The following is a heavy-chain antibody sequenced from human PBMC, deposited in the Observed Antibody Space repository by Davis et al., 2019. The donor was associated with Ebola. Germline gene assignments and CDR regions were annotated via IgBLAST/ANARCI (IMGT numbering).Heavy chain of an antibody. D-gene: IGHD5-18*01. Sequence: MPSETLSLTCGVYGGSFSGYYWSWIRQPPGKGLEWIGEIYHSGSTNYNPSLKSRVTISVDKSKNQFSLKLSSVTAADTAVYYCARVDTAMVRVYWGQGTLVTISS. CDR2: IYHSGST. CDR1: GGSFSGYY. CDR3: ARVDTAMVRVY. J-gene: IGHJ4*02. V-gene: IGHV4-34*01.